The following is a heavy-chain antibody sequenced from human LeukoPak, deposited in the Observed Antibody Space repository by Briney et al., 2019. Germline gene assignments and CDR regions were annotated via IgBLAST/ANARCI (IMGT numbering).Heavy chain of an antibody. V-gene: IGHV4-30-2*01. D-gene: IGHD2-2*01. CDR2: IYHSGST. CDR3: ARVLPATYIDY. CDR1: GGSISSGGYS. Sequence: SETLSLTCAVSGGSISSGGYSWSWIRQPPGKGLEFIGYIYHSGSTYYNPSLKSRVTISVDRSKNQFSLKLSSVAAADTAVYYCARVLPATYIDYWGQGTLVTVSS. J-gene: IGHJ4*02.